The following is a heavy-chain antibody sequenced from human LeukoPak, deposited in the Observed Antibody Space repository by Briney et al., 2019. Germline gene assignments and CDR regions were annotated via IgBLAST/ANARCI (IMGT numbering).Heavy chain of an antibody. Sequence: SETLSLTCTVSGGSISSGGYYWSRIRQHPGKGLEWIGYIYYSGSTYYNPSLKSRVTISVDTSKNQFSLKLSSVTAADTAVYYCARVALRDRAGKNWFDPWGQGTLVTVSS. J-gene: IGHJ5*02. CDR2: IYYSGST. D-gene: IGHD1-14*01. V-gene: IGHV4-31*03. CDR3: ARVALRDRAGKNWFDP. CDR1: GGSISSGGYY.